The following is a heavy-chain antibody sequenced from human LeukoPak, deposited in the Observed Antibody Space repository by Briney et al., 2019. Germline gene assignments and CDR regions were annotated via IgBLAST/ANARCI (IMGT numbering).Heavy chain of an antibody. D-gene: IGHD3-16*01. V-gene: IGHV1-2*02. J-gene: IGHJ4*02. CDR3: ARDTFGSSRPSDY. CDR2: INPNSGGT. Sequence: ASVKVSCKASGYTFTGYYMHWVRQAPGQGLEWMGWINPNSGGTNYAQKFQGRVTMTRDTSISTAYMELSRLRSDDTAVYYCARDTFGSSRPSDYWGQGTLVTVSS. CDR1: GYTFTGYY.